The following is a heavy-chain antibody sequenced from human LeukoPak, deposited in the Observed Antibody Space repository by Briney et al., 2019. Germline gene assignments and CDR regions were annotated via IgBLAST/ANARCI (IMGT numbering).Heavy chain of an antibody. J-gene: IGHJ6*03. CDR3: ARDLGYCSSTSCYLFTFGSRGRTNRYYYYMDV. CDR2: ISAYNGNT. CDR1: GYTFTSYG. D-gene: IGHD2-2*01. Sequence: ASVKVSCKASGYTFTSYGISWVRQAPGQGLEWMGWISAYNGNTNYAQKLQGRVAMTTDTSTSTAYMELRSLRSDDTAVYYCARDLGYCSSTSCYLFTFGSRGRTNRYYYYMDVWGKGTTVTVSS. V-gene: IGHV1-18*01.